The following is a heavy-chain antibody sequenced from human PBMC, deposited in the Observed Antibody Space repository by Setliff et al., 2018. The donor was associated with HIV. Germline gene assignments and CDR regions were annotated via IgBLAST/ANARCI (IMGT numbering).Heavy chain of an antibody. CDR1: GFTFSSYA. CDR2: ISGSGSST. CDR3: TKERVVLPTAPLTPPY. Sequence: PGGSLRLSCVASGFTFSSYAMSWVRQAPGKGLEWVSAISGSGSSTNYADSVRGRFTISRDNSQNTLFLQMNSLRAEDTAVYYCTKERVVLPTAPLTPPYWGQGTLVTVSS. J-gene: IGHJ4*02. D-gene: IGHD2-2*01. V-gene: IGHV3-23*01.